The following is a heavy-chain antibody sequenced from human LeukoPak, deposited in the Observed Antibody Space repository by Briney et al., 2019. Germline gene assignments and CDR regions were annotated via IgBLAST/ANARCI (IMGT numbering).Heavy chain of an antibody. CDR2: ISGSGGST. CDR3: ANSVLAANTGDYFDY. Sequence: GGSLRLSCAASGFTFSSYAMSWVRQAPGKGLEWVSAISGSGGSTYYADSVKGRFTISRDNSKNTLYLQMNSLRAEDTAVYYCANSVLAANTGDYFDYWGQGTLVTVSS. J-gene: IGHJ4*02. V-gene: IGHV3-23*01. D-gene: IGHD4/OR15-4a*01. CDR1: GFTFSSYA.